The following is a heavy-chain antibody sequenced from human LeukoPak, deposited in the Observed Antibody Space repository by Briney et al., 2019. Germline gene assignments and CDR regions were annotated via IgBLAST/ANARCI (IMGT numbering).Heavy chain of an antibody. CDR3: ARGGSGYCSSTSCHNWFDP. J-gene: IGHJ5*02. CDR1: GYTFTSYD. D-gene: IGHD2-2*03. V-gene: IGHV1-8*01. CDR2: MNPNSGNT. Sequence: EASVKVSCKASGYTFTSYDINWVRQATGQGLEWMGWMNPNSGNTGYAQKFQGRVTMTRNTPISTAYMELSSLRSEDTAVYYCARGGSGYCSSTSCHNWFDPWGQGTLVTVSS.